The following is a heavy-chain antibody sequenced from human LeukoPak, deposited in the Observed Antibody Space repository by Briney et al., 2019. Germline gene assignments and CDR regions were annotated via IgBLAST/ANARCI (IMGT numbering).Heavy chain of an antibody. CDR2: MSGSGRNT. Sequence: GGSLRLSCAASGFTFSSYGMHWVRQAPGKGLEWVSGMSGSGRNTHYADSVKGRFTISRDNSKNTVYLQMNSLRAEDTAVYYCAKEYTSGWPHDYWGQGTLVTVSS. CDR1: GFTFSSYG. J-gene: IGHJ4*02. V-gene: IGHV3-23*01. CDR3: AKEYTSGWPHDY. D-gene: IGHD6-19*01.